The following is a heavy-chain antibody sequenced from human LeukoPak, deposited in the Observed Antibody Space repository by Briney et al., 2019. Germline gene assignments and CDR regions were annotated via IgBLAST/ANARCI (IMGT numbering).Heavy chain of an antibody. CDR1: GYTFDTYT. D-gene: IGHD3-9*01. CDR3: ARSGMVLRYVDWSLDD. V-gene: IGHV1-18*01. J-gene: IGHJ4*02. CDR2: INPYNGYR. Sequence: ASVKVSCKASGYTFDTYTITWVRQAPGQGLEWMGWINPYNGYRNYAQKLQGRVTMTTDTSTSTAYMELRSLSSVDTAVYYCARSGMVLRYVDWSLDDWGQGTLVTVSS.